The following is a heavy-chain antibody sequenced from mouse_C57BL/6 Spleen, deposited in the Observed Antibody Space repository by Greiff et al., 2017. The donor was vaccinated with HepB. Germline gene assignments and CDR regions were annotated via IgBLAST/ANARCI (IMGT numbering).Heavy chain of an antibody. D-gene: IGHD1-1*01. J-gene: IGHJ2*01. CDR1: GYTFTDYY. V-gene: IGHV1-19*01. CDR2: INPYNGGT. CDR3: ARRNFTTVVPHLDY. Sequence: VQLQQSGPVLVKPGASVKMSCKASGYTFTDYYMNWVKQSHGKSLEWIGVINPYNGGTSYNQKFKGKATLTVDKSSSTAYMELNSLTSEDSAVYYCARRNFTTVVPHLDYWGQGTTLTVSS.